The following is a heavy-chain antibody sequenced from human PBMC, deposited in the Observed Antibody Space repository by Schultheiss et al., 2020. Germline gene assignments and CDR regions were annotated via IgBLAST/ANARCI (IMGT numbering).Heavy chain of an antibody. D-gene: IGHD2-2*01. Sequence: SETLSLTCAVYGGSFSGYYWSWIRQPPGKGLEWIGEINHSGSTNYNPSLKSRVTISVDRSKNQFSLKLSSVTAADTAVYYCARATYCSSTSCSYYYYYYMDVWGKGTTVTVSS. V-gene: IGHV4-34*01. CDR1: GGSFSGYY. CDR2: INHSGST. J-gene: IGHJ6*03. CDR3: ARATYCSSTSCSYYYYYYMDV.